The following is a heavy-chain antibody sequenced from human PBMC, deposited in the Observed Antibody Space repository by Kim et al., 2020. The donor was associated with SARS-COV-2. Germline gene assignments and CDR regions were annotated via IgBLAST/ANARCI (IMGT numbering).Heavy chain of an antibody. CDR2: IKQDGSEK. Sequence: GGSLRLSCAASGFTFSSYWMSWVRQAPGKGLEWVANIKQDGSEKYYVDSVKGRFTISRDNAKNSLYLQMNSLRAEDTAVYYCARDHRSSDYDHSGPEPYFGVWAQGTMVPVS. V-gene: IGHV3-7*01. D-gene: IGHD3-10*01. CDR3: ARDHRSSDYDHSGPEPYFGV. CDR1: GFTFSSYW. J-gene: IGHJ4*02.